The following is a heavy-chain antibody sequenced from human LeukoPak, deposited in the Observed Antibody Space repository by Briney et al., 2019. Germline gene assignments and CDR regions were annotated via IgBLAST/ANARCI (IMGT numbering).Heavy chain of an antibody. V-gene: IGHV3-48*03. Sequence: GGSLRLSCAASGFTFSSYEMNYVRQAPGKGLKWVSYISSSGSTIYYADSVKGRFTISRDNAKNSLYLQMNSLRAEDTAVYYCAGLGITMIGGVWGKGTTVTISS. CDR1: GFTFSSYE. CDR2: ISSSGSTI. CDR3: AGLGITMIGGV. D-gene: IGHD3-10*02. J-gene: IGHJ6*04.